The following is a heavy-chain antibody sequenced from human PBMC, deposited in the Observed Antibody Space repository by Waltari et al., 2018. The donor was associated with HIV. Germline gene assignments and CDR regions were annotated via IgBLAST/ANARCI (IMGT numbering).Heavy chain of an antibody. CDR2: IYTSGST. D-gene: IGHD3-22*01. Sequence: QVQLQESGPGLVKPSETLSLTCTVSGGSISSYYWSWIRQPAGKGLEWIGRIYTSGSTNYNPSLKSRVTMSVDTSKNQFSLKLSSVTAADTAVYYCARGSESYDSSGYYWGDAFDIWGQGTMVTVSS. V-gene: IGHV4-4*07. CDR1: GGSISSYY. J-gene: IGHJ3*02. CDR3: ARGSESYDSSGYYWGDAFDI.